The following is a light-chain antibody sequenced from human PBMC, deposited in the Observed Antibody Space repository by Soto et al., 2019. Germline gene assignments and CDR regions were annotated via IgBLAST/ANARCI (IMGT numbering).Light chain of an antibody. Sequence: EIVMTQSPATLSVSPGERATLSCRASQSVSSNLAWYQQKPGQAPRLLIYGASSRATGIPDRFSGSGSGTEFTLTISSLQSEDLAVYYCQQYNNWPPTFGRGTRLEIK. CDR1: QSVSSN. J-gene: IGKJ5*01. CDR2: GAS. CDR3: QQYNNWPPT. V-gene: IGKV3D-15*01.